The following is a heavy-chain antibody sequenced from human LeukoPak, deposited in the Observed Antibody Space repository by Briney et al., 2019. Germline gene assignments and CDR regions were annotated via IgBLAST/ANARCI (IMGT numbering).Heavy chain of an antibody. Sequence: AGGSLRLSCAASGFTFSNFWMHWVRQAPGKGLEWVANIKQDGSEKYYVDSVKGRFTISRDNAKNSLYLQMNSLRAEDTAVYYCARDRVNYGMDVWGQGTTVTVSS. CDR2: IKQDGSEK. J-gene: IGHJ6*02. D-gene: IGHD3-10*01. CDR3: ARDRVNYGMDV. V-gene: IGHV3-7*01. CDR1: GFTFSNFW.